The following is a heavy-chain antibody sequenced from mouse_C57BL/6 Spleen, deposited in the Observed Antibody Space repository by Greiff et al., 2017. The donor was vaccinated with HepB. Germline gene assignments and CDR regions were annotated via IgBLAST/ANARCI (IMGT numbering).Heavy chain of an antibody. D-gene: IGHD2-12*01. Sequence: VKLQQPGAELVRPGTSVKLSCKASGYTFTSYWMHWVKQRPGQGLEWIGVIDPSDSYTNYNQKFKGKATLTVDTSSSTAYMQLSSLTSEDSAVYYCASYSNYYAMDYWGQGTSVTVSS. J-gene: IGHJ4*01. V-gene: IGHV1-59*01. CDR3: ASYSNYYAMDY. CDR2: IDPSDSYT. CDR1: GYTFTSYW.